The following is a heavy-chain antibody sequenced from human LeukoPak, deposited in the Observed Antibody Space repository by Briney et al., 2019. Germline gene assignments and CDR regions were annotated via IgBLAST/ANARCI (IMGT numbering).Heavy chain of an antibody. Sequence: KPSETLSLTCTVSGGSISSYYWSWIRQPAGKGREWIGRIYTSGSTNYNPSLKSRVTMSVDTSKNQFSLKLSSVTAADTAVYYCARGRGSGYYFEGERWFDPWGQGTLVTVSS. D-gene: IGHD3-22*01. J-gene: IGHJ5*02. CDR2: IYTSGST. V-gene: IGHV4-4*07. CDR3: ARGRGSGYYFEGERWFDP. CDR1: GGSISSYY.